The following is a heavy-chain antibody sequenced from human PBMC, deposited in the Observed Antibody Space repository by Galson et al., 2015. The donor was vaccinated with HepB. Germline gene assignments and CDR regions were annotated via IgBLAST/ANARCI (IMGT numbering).Heavy chain of an antibody. D-gene: IGHD3-22*01. CDR3: ATAGLSMIVVANDAFDI. Sequence: SVKVSCKVSGYTLTELSMHWVRQAPGKGLEWMGGFDPEDGETIYAQKFQGRVTMTEDTSTDTAYMELSSLRSEDTAVYYCATAGLSMIVVANDAFDIWGQGTMVTVSS. V-gene: IGHV1-24*01. CDR1: GYTLTELS. J-gene: IGHJ3*02. CDR2: FDPEDGET.